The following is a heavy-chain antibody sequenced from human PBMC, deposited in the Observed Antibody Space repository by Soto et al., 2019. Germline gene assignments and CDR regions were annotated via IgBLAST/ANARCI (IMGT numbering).Heavy chain of an antibody. CDR1: GFTFSSYW. CDR2: IKQAGSEK. V-gene: IGHV3-7*05. CDR3: ARDQTNVVTPYYYYYGMDV. D-gene: IGHD2-21*02. Sequence: EVQLVESGGGLVQPGGSLRLSCAASGFTFSSYWMLWVRQAPGKGLEWVANIKQAGSEKYYVDSVKGRFNISRDNAKNSLSLQMNCLRAEDTAVYYCARDQTNVVTPYYYYYGMDVWGQGTTVTVSS. J-gene: IGHJ6*02.